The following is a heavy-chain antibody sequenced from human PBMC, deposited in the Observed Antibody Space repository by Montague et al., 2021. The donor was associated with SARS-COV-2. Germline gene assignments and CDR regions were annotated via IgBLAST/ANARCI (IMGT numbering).Heavy chain of an antibody. Sequence: SETLSLTCSVSGGSISSTSFFWAWIRQPPGKGLESVGSMYSSGTTXYXXSLKRRVTISGDTSRNQLSVRLSSVTAADTAVYYCARSTSGWFIYWGQGTLVTVSS. J-gene: IGHJ4*02. D-gene: IGHD6-19*01. CDR2: MYSSGTT. V-gene: IGHV4-39*01. CDR3: ARSTSGWFIY. CDR1: GGSISSTSFF.